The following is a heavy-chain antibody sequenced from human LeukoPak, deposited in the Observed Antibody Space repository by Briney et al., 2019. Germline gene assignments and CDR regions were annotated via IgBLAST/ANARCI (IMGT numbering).Heavy chain of an antibody. CDR1: GFSVNNKY. V-gene: IGHV3-53*01. J-gene: IGHJ4*02. Sequence: GGSLRLSCAASGFSVNNKYMNWVRQAPGKGLEWVSLIYGDTSTNYEDAVKGRFTISRDTSKNTLYLQMNSLRVEDTAVYYCAKGPRPGSSGYPNLDHWGQGTLVTVSS. D-gene: IGHD3-22*01. CDR3: AKGPRPGSSGYPNLDH. CDR2: IYGDTST.